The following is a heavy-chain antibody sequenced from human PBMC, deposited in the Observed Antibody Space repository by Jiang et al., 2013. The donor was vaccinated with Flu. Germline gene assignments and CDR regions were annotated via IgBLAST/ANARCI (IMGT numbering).Heavy chain of an antibody. J-gene: IGHJ4*02. V-gene: IGHV4-4*02. CDR1: GGSISSSNW. CDR3: ARDRSGYSSGWYED. Sequence: GSGLVKPSGTLSLTCAVSGGSISSSNWWSWVRQPPGKGLEWIGEIYHSGSTNYNPSLKSRVTISVDKSKNQFSLKLSSVTAADTAVYYCARDRSGYSSGWYEDWGQGTLVTVSS. D-gene: IGHD6-19*01. CDR2: IYHSGST.